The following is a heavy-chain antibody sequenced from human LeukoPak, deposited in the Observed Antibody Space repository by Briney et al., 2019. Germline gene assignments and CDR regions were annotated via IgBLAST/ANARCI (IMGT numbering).Heavy chain of an antibody. CDR1: GGSISSYY. CDR3: AREMYYYDSSGYYPSDYYGMDV. CDR2: MYYSGST. V-gene: IGHV4-59*01. Sequence: SETLSLTCTVSGGSISSYYWSWIRQPPGKGLEWIGYMYYSGSTNYNPSLKSRVTIPVDTSKNQFSLKLSSVTAADTAVYYCAREMYYYDSSGYYPSDYYGMDVWGQGTTVTVSS. J-gene: IGHJ6*02. D-gene: IGHD3-22*01.